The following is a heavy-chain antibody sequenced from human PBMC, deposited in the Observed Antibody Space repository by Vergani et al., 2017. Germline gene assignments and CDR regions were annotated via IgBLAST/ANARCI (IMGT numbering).Heavy chain of an antibody. V-gene: IGHV1-2*02. CDR3: ARAVAGYSCGWYVSSY. J-gene: IGHJ4*02. D-gene: IGHD6-19*01. CDR1: GYTFTGYY. CDR2: INPNSGGT. Sequence: QVQLVQSGAEVKKPGASVKVSCKASGYTFTGYYMHWVRQAPGQGLEWMGWINPNSGGTNYAQKFQGRVTMTRDTSISTAYMELSRLRSDDTAVYYCARAVAGYSCGWYVSSYWGQGTLVTVSS.